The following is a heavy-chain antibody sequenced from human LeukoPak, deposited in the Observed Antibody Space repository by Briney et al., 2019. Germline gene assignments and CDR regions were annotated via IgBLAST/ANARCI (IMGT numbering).Heavy chain of an antibody. CDR1: GYTFSNFG. CDR2: IHPSTGNP. J-gene: IGHJ4*02. Sequence: GASVKVSCKPSGYTFSNFGVTWVRQAPGQGLEWMGWIHPSTGNPTYAQGFTGRFVFSLDTSVSTTYLQISSLKAEDTAVYYCARAYQRLGELSLPNYWGQGTLVTVSS. CDR3: ARAYQRLGELSLPNY. D-gene: IGHD3-16*02. V-gene: IGHV7-4-1*02.